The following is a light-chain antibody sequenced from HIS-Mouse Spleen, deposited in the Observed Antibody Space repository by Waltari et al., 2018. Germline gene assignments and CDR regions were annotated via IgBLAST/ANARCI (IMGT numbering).Light chain of an antibody. CDR1: QGISSY. V-gene: IGKV1-9*01. J-gene: IGKJ5*01. Sequence: DIQLTHSPSFLSASVVDRVTITCRASQGISSYLAWYQQKPGKAPKLLIYAASTLQSGVPSRVSGSGSGTEFTLTIISMQPEDFATYYCQQLNSYPITFGQGTRLEIK. CDR2: AAS. CDR3: QQLNSYPIT.